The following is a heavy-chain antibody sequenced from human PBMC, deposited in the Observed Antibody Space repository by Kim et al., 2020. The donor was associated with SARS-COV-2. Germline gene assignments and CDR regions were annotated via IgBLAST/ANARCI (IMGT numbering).Heavy chain of an antibody. D-gene: IGHD6-13*01. CDR3: VKEVEAAGYFAY. Sequence: GGSLRLSCAASGFTFSSYAMHWVRQAPGKGLEWVAFISFDGSNKYYADSVKGRFTISRDNSKNTLYLQMYSLRAEDTAVFYCVKEVEAAGYFAYWGQGTLVTVSS. CDR2: ISFDGSNK. J-gene: IGHJ4*02. CDR1: GFTFSSYA. V-gene: IGHV3-30*18.